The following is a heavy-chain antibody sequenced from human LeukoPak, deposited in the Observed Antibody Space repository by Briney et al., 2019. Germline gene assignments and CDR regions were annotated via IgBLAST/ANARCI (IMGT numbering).Heavy chain of an antibody. J-gene: IGHJ4*02. CDR2: SSAYNGNT. D-gene: IGHD3-10*01. Sequence: GASVKVSCKASGYTFTSYGISWVRQAPGQGLEWMGWSSAYNGNTNYAQKLQGRVTVTTDTSTSTAYMELSSLRPEDTAVYYCARDLVGSAISYSSGAWDYWGQGTLVTVSS. CDR1: GYTFTSYG. CDR3: ARDLVGSAISYSSGAWDY. V-gene: IGHV1-18*01.